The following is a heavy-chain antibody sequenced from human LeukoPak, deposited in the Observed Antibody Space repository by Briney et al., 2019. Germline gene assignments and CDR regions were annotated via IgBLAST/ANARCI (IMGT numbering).Heavy chain of an antibody. D-gene: IGHD5-18*01. CDR2: IYDGGRT. CDR3: ARGVRGYSHGSRFDY. V-gene: IGHV3-53*01. Sequence: GGSLRLSCAVSGFTVSSNYMSWVRQAPGKGLEWVSIIYDGGRTNYADSVKGRFTISRDNSKNTLYLQMNSLRAEDTAVYYCARGVRGYSHGSRFDYWGQGTLVTVSP. CDR1: GFTVSSNY. J-gene: IGHJ4*02.